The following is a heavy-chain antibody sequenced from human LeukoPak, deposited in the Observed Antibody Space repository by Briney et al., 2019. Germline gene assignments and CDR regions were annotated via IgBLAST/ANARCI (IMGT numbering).Heavy chain of an antibody. J-gene: IGHJ6*03. CDR1: GGTFSSYA. CDR3: ARGPGTRGYYYYMDV. Sequence: ASVKVSCKASGGTFSSYAISCVRQAPGQGLEWMGGIIPIFGTANYAQKFQGRVTITTDESTSTAYMELSSLRSEDTAVYYCARGPGTRGYYYYMDVWGKGTTVTVSS. CDR2: IIPIFGTA. V-gene: IGHV1-69*05. D-gene: IGHD1/OR15-1a*01.